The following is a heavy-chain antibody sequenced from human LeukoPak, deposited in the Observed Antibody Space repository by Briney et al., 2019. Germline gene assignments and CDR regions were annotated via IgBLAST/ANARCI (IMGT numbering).Heavy chain of an antibody. CDR3: ARDPADTMSDDAFDI. V-gene: IGHV1-69*13. CDR1: GGTFSSYA. D-gene: IGHD3-22*01. Sequence: ASVKVSRKASGGTFSSYAISWVRQAPGQGLEWMGGIIPIFGTANYAQKFQGRVTITADETTSTAYMELSSLRSEDTAVYYCARDPADTMSDDAFDIWGQGTMVTVSS. CDR2: IIPIFGTA. J-gene: IGHJ3*02.